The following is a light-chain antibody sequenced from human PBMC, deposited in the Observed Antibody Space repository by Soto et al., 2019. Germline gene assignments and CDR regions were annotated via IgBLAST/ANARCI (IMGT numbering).Light chain of an antibody. CDR3: LQDYRYPLT. CDR1: QGIRDD. J-gene: IGKJ4*02. CDR2: SAS. V-gene: IGKV1-6*01. Sequence: AIQMTQAPSSLSASVGDRVTITCRASQGIRDDLGWYQQKPGKAPQLLIYSASKLHSGVPSRFSGSGSGTDFTLTISSLQPEDFATYFCLQDYRYPLTFGGGTKVEIK.